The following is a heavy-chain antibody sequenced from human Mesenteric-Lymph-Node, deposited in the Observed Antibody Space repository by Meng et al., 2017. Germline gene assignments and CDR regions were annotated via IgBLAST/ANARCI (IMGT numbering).Heavy chain of an antibody. CDR2: ICWDGGGT. CDR3: VKDMTPGGADV. D-gene: IGHD4-17*01. CDR1: GFTYHDYA. V-gene: IGHV3-9*01. J-gene: IGHJ6*02. Sequence: GGSLRLSCLLSGFTYHDYAMHWVRQVPGKGLEWVSGICWDGGGTGYADPVKGRFTISRDHAKNSLSLQMNSLRPEDTALYYCVKDMTPGGADVWGQGTTVTVSS.